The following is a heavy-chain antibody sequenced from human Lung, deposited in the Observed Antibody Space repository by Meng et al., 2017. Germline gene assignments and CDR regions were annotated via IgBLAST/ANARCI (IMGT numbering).Heavy chain of an antibody. CDR3: VRRIEYSSSSGY. CDR1: GLTFSSYA. D-gene: IGHD6-6*01. CDR2: ISGSGGST. V-gene: IGHV3-23*01. J-gene: IGHJ4*02. Sequence: EAQLLVSGGGLVQPGGSLRRSCVASGLTFSSYAMTWVRQAPGKGLEWVSSISGSGGSTYYADSVRGRFTISRDNSKNTVYLQMNSLRAEDTAIYYCVRRIEYSSSSGYWGQGTLVTVSS.